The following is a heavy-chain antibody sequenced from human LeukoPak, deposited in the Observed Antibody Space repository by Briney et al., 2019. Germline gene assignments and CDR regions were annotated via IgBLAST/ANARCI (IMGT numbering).Heavy chain of an antibody. CDR2: IDPNSGGT. V-gene: IGHV1-2*02. CDR1: GYTLTDNH. CDR3: ARELGINAFDV. D-gene: IGHD3-16*01. J-gene: IGHJ3*01. Sequence: ASVMVSCKTSGYTLTDNHLYWVRQAPGQGPEWMGWIDPNSGGTNFAQNFQGRLTMTRDTSINTAYMELSRLTSDDTAVYYCARELGINAFDVWGQGTMVTVSS.